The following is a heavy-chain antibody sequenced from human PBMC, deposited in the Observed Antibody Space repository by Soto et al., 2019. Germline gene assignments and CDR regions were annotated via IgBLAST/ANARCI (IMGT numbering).Heavy chain of an antibody. CDR2: ISSSSSYI. J-gene: IGHJ5*02. Sequence: GGSLRLSCAASGFTFSSYSMNWVRQAPGKGLEWVSSISSSSSYIYYADSVKGRFTISRDNAKNSLYLQMNSLRAEDTAVYYCARDGYYDFWSGYPPPPTKYNWFDPWGQGTLVTVSS. V-gene: IGHV3-21*01. CDR3: ARDGYYDFWSGYPPPPTKYNWFDP. D-gene: IGHD3-3*01. CDR1: GFTFSSYS.